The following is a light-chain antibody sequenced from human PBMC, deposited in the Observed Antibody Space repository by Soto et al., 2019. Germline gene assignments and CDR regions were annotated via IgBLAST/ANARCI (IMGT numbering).Light chain of an antibody. V-gene: IGKV3-11*01. CDR1: QSISNS. CDR3: QYYGNSPLT. Sequence: EIVLTQSPATLSLSPGEGATLSCRGSQSISNSLAWYQQKPGQAPRLLIYDASNRATGIPARFSGSGSGTDFTLTISSLEPEDFAVYYCQYYGNSPLTFGQGTKVDI. CDR2: DAS. J-gene: IGKJ1*01.